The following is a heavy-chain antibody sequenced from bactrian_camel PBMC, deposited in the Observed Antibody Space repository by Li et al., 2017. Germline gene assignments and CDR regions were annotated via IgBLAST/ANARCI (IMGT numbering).Heavy chain of an antibody. J-gene: IGHJ4*01. Sequence: DVQLVESGGDLVQPGGSLRLSCAASGYTYSSYCMAWFRQAPGKGREGVAAVGKDGSTAYADSVKGRFTISKDNANNTVNLMMNSQKTEDTAMYYCALRRGRLLGSGLLRDNEYTGWGQRTQVTDS. CDR3: ALRRGRLLGSGLLRDNEYTG. CDR2: VGKDGST. V-gene: IGHV3S10*01. D-gene: IGHD4*01. CDR1: GYTYSSYC.